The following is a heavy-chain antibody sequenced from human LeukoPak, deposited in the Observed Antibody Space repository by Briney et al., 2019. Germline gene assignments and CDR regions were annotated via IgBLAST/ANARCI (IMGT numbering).Heavy chain of an antibody. CDR2: IYGGGST. CDR1: GLSVSSNF. Sequence: GGSLRLSCAATGLSVSSNFMSWVRQAPGKGLEWVSVIYGGGSTYYADSVKGRFTISRDDSKTTLYLQMNSLKTEDTAVYYCTLSLWFGNSQRDFWGQGTLVTVSS. D-gene: IGHD3-10*01. J-gene: IGHJ4*02. V-gene: IGHV3-53*01. CDR3: TLSLWFGNSQRDF.